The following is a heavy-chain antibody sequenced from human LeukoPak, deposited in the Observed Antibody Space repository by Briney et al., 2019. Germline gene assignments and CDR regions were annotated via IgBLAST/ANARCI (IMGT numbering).Heavy chain of an antibody. D-gene: IGHD4-23*01. Sequence: ASVKVSCKASGYSFTSYYIHWVRQAPGQGLESMGIINPGGGSTSYAQKFQDRVTMTRDTSTSTVYMELNSLRSEDTAVYYCAKDLRWDHPGLDPWGQGALVIVSS. V-gene: IGHV1-46*01. J-gene: IGHJ5*02. CDR2: INPGGGST. CDR3: AKDLRWDHPGLDP. CDR1: GYSFTSYY.